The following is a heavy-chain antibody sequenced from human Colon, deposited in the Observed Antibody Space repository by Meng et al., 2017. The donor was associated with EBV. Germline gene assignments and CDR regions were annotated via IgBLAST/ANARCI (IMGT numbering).Heavy chain of an antibody. CDR3: ARVSSGWDYFDY. V-gene: IGHV4-31*03. CDR2: IYYSGST. Sequence: QVTLPSSGPGLVKPSQTLSLTCTVSGGSVSSVGYYWTWIRQHPGKGLEWFGHIYYSGSTFYNPSLKRRVIISIDTSKNQFSLNLRSVTAADTAVYYCARVSSGWDYFDYWGQGTLVTVSS. J-gene: IGHJ4*02. CDR1: GGSVSSVGYY. D-gene: IGHD6-19*01.